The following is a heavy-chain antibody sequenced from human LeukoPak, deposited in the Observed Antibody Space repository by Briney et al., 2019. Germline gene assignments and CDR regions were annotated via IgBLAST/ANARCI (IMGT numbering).Heavy chain of an antibody. D-gene: IGHD3-22*01. CDR2: ISAYNGNT. J-gene: IGHJ4*02. Sequence: ASVKVSCKASGYTFTSYGISWVRQAPGQGIEWMGWISAYNGNTNYAQKLQGRVTMTSDTSTSTAYMELRSLRSDDTAVYYCASINYYDSSGYPYYFDYWGQGTLVTVSS. V-gene: IGHV1-18*01. CDR3: ASINYYDSSGYPYYFDY. CDR1: GYTFTSYG.